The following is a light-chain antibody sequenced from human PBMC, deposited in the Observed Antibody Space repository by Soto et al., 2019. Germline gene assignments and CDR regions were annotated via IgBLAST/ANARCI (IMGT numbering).Light chain of an antibody. V-gene: IGLV2-14*01. Sequence: QSVLTQPASVSGSPGQSITISCTGTSSDVGSYNYVSWYQQHPGKAPKLMIYEVSNRPSGVSNRFSGSNSGNTASLTISGLQAEDEADYYCNSYTSTNTWVFGTGTKATVL. CDR1: SSDVGSYNY. CDR2: EVS. CDR3: NSYTSTNTWV. J-gene: IGLJ1*01.